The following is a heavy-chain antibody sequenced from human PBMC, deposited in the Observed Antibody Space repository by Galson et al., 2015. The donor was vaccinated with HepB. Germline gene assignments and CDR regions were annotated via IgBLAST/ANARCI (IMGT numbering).Heavy chain of an antibody. CDR3: ARAGYGGLIAARPLYYYYGMDV. J-gene: IGHJ6*02. V-gene: IGHV1-46*01. D-gene: IGHD6-6*01. Sequence: SVKVSCKASGYTFTRYYMHWVRQAPGQGLEWMGIINPSGGSTSYAQKFQGRVTMTRDTSTSTVYMELSSLRSEDTAVYYCARAGYGGLIAARPLYYYYGMDVWGQGTTVTVSS. CDR2: INPSGGST. CDR1: GYTFTRYY.